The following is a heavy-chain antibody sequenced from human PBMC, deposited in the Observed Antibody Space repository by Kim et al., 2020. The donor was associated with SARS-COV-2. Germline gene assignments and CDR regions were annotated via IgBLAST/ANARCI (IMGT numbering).Heavy chain of an antibody. CDR3: ARGEKYNYVSLEY. J-gene: IGHJ4*02. V-gene: IGHV3-74*01. Sequence: YAASVKGRFYISRDNTKNTLFLQMKSRGADDTAVYYCARGEKYNYVSLEYWGQGTLVTVSS. D-gene: IGHD5-18*01.